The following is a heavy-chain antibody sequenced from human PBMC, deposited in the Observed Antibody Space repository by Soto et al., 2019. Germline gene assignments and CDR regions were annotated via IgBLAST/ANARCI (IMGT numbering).Heavy chain of an antibody. CDR1: GFTFSSFW. CDR3: ARDPGVAAAAPYWYFDL. V-gene: IGHV3-7*04. J-gene: IGHJ2*01. D-gene: IGHD6-13*01. Sequence: EVQLVESGGGLVQPGGSLRLSCAASGFTFSSFWMSWVRQAPGKGLEWVANINQDGSEKYYVDSVKGRFTISRDNAKNSLYRQMNSLRDEDTAVYSCARDPGVAAAAPYWYFDLWGRGTLFTVSS. CDR2: INQDGSEK.